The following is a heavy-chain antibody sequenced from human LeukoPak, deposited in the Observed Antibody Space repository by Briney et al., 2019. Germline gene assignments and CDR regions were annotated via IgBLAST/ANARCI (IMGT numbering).Heavy chain of an antibody. CDR2: ISTCYGNK. V-gene: IGHV1-18*01. Sequence: ASVKVSFKGSGYIFKNFGSTWVGQAPAQGLEGMGLISTCYGNKNYEQKFQGIVTVTAATATNTAYMEMKSLRFDDTAVDLYASAYVQWLRYLEHWGQGTLVTVSS. D-gene: IGHD3-22*01. CDR3: ASAYVQWLRYLEH. J-gene: IGHJ1*01. CDR1: GYIFKNFG.